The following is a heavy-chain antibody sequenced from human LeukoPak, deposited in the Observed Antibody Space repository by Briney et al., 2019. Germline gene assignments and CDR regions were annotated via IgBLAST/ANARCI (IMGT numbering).Heavy chain of an antibody. CDR2: ISAYNGHT. D-gene: IGHD4-17*01. J-gene: IGHJ6*03. Sequence: ASVKVSCKASGYTFINHGTRWVRQPPRQVREWMGWISAYNGHTNYAQKFEDRVIMTTDTSKSTAYKERRSLRSDDTAVYYCARRLYGDQLDNYYYYYMDVWGKRTTVTVSS. CDR3: ARRLYGDQLDNYYYYYMDV. V-gene: IGHV1-18*01. CDR1: GYTFINHG.